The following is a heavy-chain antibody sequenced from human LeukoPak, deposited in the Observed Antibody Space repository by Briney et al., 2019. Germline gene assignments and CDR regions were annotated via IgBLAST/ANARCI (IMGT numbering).Heavy chain of an antibody. D-gene: IGHD5-12*01. V-gene: IGHV4-59*01. CDR2: IYYSGST. CDR1: GGSISSYY. J-gene: IGHJ4*02. CDR3: ARGRKDGYSGYGKRPGYFDY. Sequence: SETLSLTCTVSGGSISSYYWSWIRQPPGKGLEWIGYIYYSGSTNYNPSLKSRVTISVDTSKNQFSLKLSSVTAADTAVYYCARGRKDGYSGYGKRPGYFDYWGQGTLVTVSS.